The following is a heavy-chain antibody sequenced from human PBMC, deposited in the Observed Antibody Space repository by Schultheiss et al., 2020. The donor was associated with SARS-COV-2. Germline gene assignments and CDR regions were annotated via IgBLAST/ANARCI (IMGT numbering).Heavy chain of an antibody. Sequence: GGSLRLSCVASGFSFSAYDMHWVRHIPGKGLEWVSTISNTGDTYYPESVKGRFTITRENVRNSLYLHMNSLTAGDEGLYYCARDRGGGDSELDYWGQGTLVTVSS. CDR2: ISNTGDT. CDR3: ARDRGGGDSELDY. J-gene: IGHJ4*02. CDR1: GFSFSAYD. D-gene: IGHD2-21*02. V-gene: IGHV3-13*01.